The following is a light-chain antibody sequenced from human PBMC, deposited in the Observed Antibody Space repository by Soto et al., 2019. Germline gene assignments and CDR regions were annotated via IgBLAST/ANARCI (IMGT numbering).Light chain of an antibody. J-gene: IGLJ7*01. Sequence: QSALTQPASVSGSPGQSITICCTGTNSDVGRYNYVSWYQQQPGKAPKLMIYEVSNRPSGVSNRFSGSKSGNTASLTISGLQAEDEADYYCSSYTTSSTAYVFGIGTQLTVL. CDR2: EVS. CDR3: SSYTTSSTAYV. CDR1: NSDVGRYNY. V-gene: IGLV2-14*01.